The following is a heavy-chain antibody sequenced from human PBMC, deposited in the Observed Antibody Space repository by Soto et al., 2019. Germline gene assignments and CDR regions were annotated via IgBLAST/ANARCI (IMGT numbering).Heavy chain of an antibody. D-gene: IGHD2-21*01. CDR1: GFTFSNYW. CDR2: IKEDGSER. Sequence: GGSLRLSCAASGFTFSNYWMSWVRQAPGKGLEWVANIKEDGSERNYVDSVKGRFTISRDNAENSLYLQMNSLRAEDTAVYYCASARHIGPWGQGTLVTVSS. V-gene: IGHV3-7*01. CDR3: ASARHIGP. J-gene: IGHJ5*02.